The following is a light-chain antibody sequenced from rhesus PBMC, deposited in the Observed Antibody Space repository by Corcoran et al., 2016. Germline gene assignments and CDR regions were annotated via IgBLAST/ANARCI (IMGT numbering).Light chain of an antibody. CDR3: CSYTSGNTFI. J-gene: IGLJ1*01. CDR2: DVT. V-gene: IGLV2S9*01. CDR1: SSDIGSYND. Sequence: QSALTQPPSVTKSLGQSVTISCTGTSSDIGSYNDVSWYQQHRGTAPRLLIYDVTKRPSGVSDRFSGSKSGNTASLTIAGLQTEDEADYYCCSYTSGNTFIFGAGTRLTVL.